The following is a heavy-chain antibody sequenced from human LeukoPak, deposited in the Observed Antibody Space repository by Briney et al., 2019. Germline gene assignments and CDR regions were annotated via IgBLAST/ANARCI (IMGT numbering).Heavy chain of an antibody. Sequence: GGSLRLSCAASGFTFSRHSMNWVRQAPGKGLEWVSSITSSSTYIYYADSVKGRFTISRDNAKNSLYLQMNSLRAEDTAVYYCVRDDGGYCSSTSCYLGWIDPWGQGTLVTVSS. CDR2: ITSSSTYI. J-gene: IGHJ5*02. D-gene: IGHD2-2*03. CDR1: GFTFSRHS. CDR3: VRDDGGYCSSTSCYLGWIDP. V-gene: IGHV3-21*06.